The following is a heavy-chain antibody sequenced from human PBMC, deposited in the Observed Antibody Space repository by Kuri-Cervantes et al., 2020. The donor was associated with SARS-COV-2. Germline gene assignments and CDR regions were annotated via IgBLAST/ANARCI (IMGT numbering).Heavy chain of an antibody. D-gene: IGHD6-13*01. CDR2: ISSSSSYI. J-gene: IGHJ5*02. CDR1: GFTFSSYS. V-gene: IGHV3-21*01. Sequence: GGSLRLSCAASGFTFSSYSMNWVRQAPGKGLEWVSSISSSSSYIYYADSVKGRFTISRDNAKNSLYLQMNSLRAEDTAVYYCARDRAYSSSWRRTNWFDPWGQGNRVNGSS. CDR3: ARDRAYSSSWRRTNWFDP.